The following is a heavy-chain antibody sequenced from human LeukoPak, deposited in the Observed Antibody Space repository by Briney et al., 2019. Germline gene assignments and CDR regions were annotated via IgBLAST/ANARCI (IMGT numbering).Heavy chain of an antibody. CDR2: IYYRGTT. J-gene: IGHJ4*02. V-gene: IGHV4-59*12. CDR3: ARLPRFGGYDHFDY. CDR1: GDSIDSYN. D-gene: IGHD5-12*01. Sequence: PSETLSLTCTVSGDSIDSYNWSWIRQRPGKGLEWIGYIYYRGTTSYNPFLKSRVTISVDTSKNQFSLKLNSVTAADTAVYYCARLPRFGGYDHFDYWGQGILVIVSS.